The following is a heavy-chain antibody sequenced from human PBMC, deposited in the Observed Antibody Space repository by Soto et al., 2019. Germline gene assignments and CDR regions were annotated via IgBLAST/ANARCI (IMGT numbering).Heavy chain of an antibody. CDR2: IYWDDDK. CDR3: ARTLLLWFGELPPQHFDY. J-gene: IGHJ4*02. V-gene: IGHV2-5*02. D-gene: IGHD3-10*01. Sequence: QITLKESGPTLVKPTQTLTLTCTFSGFSLSTSGVGVGWIRQPPGKALEWLALIYWDDDKRYSPSLKSRLTITKDTSKNPVVLTMTNMDPVDTATYYCARTLLLWFGELPPQHFDYWGQGTLVTVSS. CDR1: GFSLSTSGVG.